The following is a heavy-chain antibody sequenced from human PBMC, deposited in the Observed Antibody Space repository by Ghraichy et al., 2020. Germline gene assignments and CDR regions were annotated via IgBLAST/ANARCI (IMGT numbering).Heavy chain of an antibody. J-gene: IGHJ4*02. CDR2: IKSKPDGGTT. V-gene: IGHV3-15*07. CDR1: GFTFSNAW. CDR3: VTGAWLDY. Sequence: GGSLRLSCAGSGFTFSNAWMNWVRQAPGKGLEWVGRIKSKPDGGTTDYAAPVKGRFTISRHDSEYTVSLQMDSLQIEDPAVYYCVTGAWLDYWGQGTLVTVSS.